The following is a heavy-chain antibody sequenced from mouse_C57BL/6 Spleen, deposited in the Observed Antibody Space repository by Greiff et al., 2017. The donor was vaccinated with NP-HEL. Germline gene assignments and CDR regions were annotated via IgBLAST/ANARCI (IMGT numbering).Heavy chain of an antibody. CDR2: IDPSDSYT. J-gene: IGHJ3*01. V-gene: IGHV1-69*01. Sequence: QVQLQQPGAELVMPGASVKLSCKASGYTFTSYWMHWVKQRPGQGLEWIGEIDPSDSYTNYNQKFKGKSTLTVDKSSSTAYMQLSSLTSEDSAVYYCARRIYDGPWFAYWGQGTLVTVSA. D-gene: IGHD2-3*01. CDR3: ARRIYDGPWFAY. CDR1: GYTFTSYW.